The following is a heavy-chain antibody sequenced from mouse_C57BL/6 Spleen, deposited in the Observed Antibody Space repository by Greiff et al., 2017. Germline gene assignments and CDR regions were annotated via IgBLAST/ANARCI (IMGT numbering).Heavy chain of an antibody. CDR2: IRNKANSHAT. V-gene: IGHV6-6*01. Sequence: EVQLQESGGGLVQPGGSMKLSCAASGFTFTDAWMDWVRQPPEKGLEWVANIRNKANSHATYYGESVKGRFTISRDDSKSSVYLQMNSLRAADTGLYTSTEGDGVGRGGWGHGPTLPVSA. CDR3: TEGDGVGRGG. J-gene: IGHJ2*01. D-gene: IGHD2-3*01. CDR1: GFTFTDAW.